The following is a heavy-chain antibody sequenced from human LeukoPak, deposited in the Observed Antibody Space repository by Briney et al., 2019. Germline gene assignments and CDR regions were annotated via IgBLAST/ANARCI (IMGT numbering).Heavy chain of an antibody. CDR2: ISYGGNT. Sequence: SETLSLTCTVSGASISSIPYYWGWIRQPPGKRLEFIGSISYGGNTYYSPSLKSRLTISVDTSKNQFSLKLSSVTAADTAVYYCATRSGSSGTYYDFWGQGTLVTVSS. CDR3: ATRSGSSGTYYDF. D-gene: IGHD3-10*01. CDR1: GASISSIPYY. V-gene: IGHV4-39*01. J-gene: IGHJ4*02.